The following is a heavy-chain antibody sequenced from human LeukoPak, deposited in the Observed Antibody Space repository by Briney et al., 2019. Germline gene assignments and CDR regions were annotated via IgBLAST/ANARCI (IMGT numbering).Heavy chain of an antibody. CDR2: IYSGGST. D-gene: IGHD1-26*01. J-gene: IGHJ4*02. CDR3: ARWEWELLQFDY. V-gene: IGHV3-66*01. CDR1: GFTVSSNY. Sequence: GGSLRLSCAASGFTVSSNYMSWVRQAPGKGLEWISVIYSGGSTYYADSVKGRFTISRDNSKNTLYLQMNSLRAEDTAVYYCARWEWELLQFDYWGQGTLVTVSS.